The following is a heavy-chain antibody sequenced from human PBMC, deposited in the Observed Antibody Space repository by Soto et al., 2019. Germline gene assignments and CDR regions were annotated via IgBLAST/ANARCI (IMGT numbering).Heavy chain of an antibody. D-gene: IGHD3-10*01. CDR2: INHSGST. CDR3: ARPGSGSYSGMDV. Sequence: PSETLSLTCAVYGGSFSGYYWSWIRQPPGKGLEWIGEINHSGSTNYNPSLKSRVTISVDTSKNQFSLKLSSVTAVDTAVYYCARPGSGSYSGMDVWGQGTTVTVSS. CDR1: GGSFSGYY. V-gene: IGHV4-34*01. J-gene: IGHJ6*02.